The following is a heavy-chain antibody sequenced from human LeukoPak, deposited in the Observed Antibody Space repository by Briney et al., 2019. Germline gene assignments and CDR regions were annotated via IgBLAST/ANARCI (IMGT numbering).Heavy chain of an antibody. CDR2: IIPIFGTA. CDR3: AKRGGRISGTHFVFDY. D-gene: IGHD1-7*01. Sequence: ASVKVSCKASGGTFSSYAISWVRQAPGQGLEWMGGIIPIFGTANYAQKFQGRVTVTADESTSTAYMELSSLRSEDTAVYYCAKRGGRISGTHFVFDYWGQGTLVTVSS. V-gene: IGHV1-69*01. CDR1: GGTFSSYA. J-gene: IGHJ4*02.